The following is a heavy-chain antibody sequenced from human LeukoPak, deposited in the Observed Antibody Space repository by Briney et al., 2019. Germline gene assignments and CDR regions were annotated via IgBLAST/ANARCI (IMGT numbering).Heavy chain of an antibody. CDR3: AKVVQVPAAAPYYYYYMDV. Sequence: QTGGSLRLSCAASGFTFSSYGMHWVRQAPGKGLEWVAFIRYDGSNKYYADSVKGRFTISRDNSKNTLYLQMNSLRAEDTAVYYCAKVVQVPAAAPYYYYYMDVWGKGTTVTVSS. CDR2: IRYDGSNK. D-gene: IGHD2-2*01. CDR1: GFTFSSYG. J-gene: IGHJ6*03. V-gene: IGHV3-30*02.